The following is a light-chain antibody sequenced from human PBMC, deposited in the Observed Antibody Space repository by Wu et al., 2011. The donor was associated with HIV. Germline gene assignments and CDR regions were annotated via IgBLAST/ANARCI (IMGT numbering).Light chain of an antibody. CDR2: GAS. J-gene: IGKJ1*01. CDR1: QSVSSSY. CDR3: QQYGSSRT. V-gene: IGKV3-20*01. Sequence: CRASQSVSSSYLAWYQQKPGQAPRLLIYGASSRATGIPDRFSGSGSGTDFTLTISRLEPEDFAVYYCQQYGSSRTFGQGTKVEIK.